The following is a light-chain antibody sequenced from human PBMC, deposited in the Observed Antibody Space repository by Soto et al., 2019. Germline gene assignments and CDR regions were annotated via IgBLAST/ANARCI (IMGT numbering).Light chain of an antibody. CDR1: QNIGSS. Sequence: TQSPSTLSASVGDRVTITCRASQNIGSSLAWYQQKPGKAPKLLIYDASSLESGVPSRFSGSGSGTEFTLTISSLQPDDFAVYYCQLGYTFGQGTKLEI. CDR3: QLGYT. V-gene: IGKV1-5*01. CDR2: DAS. J-gene: IGKJ2*01.